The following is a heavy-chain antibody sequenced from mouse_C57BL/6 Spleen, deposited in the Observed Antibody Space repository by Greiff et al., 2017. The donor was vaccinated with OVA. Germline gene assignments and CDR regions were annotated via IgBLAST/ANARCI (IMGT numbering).Heavy chain of an antibody. CDR2: IDPSDSYT. Sequence: VQLQQSGAELVKPGASVKLSCKASGYTFTSYWMQWVKQRPGQGLEWIGEIDPSDSYTNYNQKFKGKATLTVDTSSSTAYMQLSSLTSEDSAVYYCASKGRGYYDYDDYWGQGTTLTVSS. V-gene: IGHV1-50*01. D-gene: IGHD2-4*01. J-gene: IGHJ2*01. CDR1: GYTFTSYW. CDR3: ASKGRGYYDYDDY.